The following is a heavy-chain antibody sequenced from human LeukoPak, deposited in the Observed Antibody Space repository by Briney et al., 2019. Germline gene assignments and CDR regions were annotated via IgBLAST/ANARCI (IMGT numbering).Heavy chain of an antibody. D-gene: IGHD5-12*01. J-gene: IGHJ4*02. CDR1: GGSINSGGYS. CDR3: ARGQGGYEPFDY. Sequence: PSETLSLTCVVSGGSINSGGYSWSWIRQPPGKGLEWIGYIYDSGSTLYNPSLESRLTISIDTSKNQFSLRLSSVTAADTAVYYCARGQGGYEPFDYWGQGTLVTVSS. CDR2: IYDSGST. V-gene: IGHV4-30-4*07.